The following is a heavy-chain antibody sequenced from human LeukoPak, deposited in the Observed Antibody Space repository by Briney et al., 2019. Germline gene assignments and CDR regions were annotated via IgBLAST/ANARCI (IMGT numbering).Heavy chain of an antibody. V-gene: IGHV1-18*01. D-gene: IGHD3-10*01. CDR1: GFTFTSYG. Sequence: ASLKVSCTASGFTFTSYGISWVRQAPGQGLEWMGWISAYNGNTNYAQKLQGRVTITTDTSTSTAYMELRSLRSDDTAVYYCARVTAMVGGVIISADYWGQGTLVTVSS. CDR3: ARVTAMVGGVIISADY. CDR2: ISAYNGNT. J-gene: IGHJ4*02.